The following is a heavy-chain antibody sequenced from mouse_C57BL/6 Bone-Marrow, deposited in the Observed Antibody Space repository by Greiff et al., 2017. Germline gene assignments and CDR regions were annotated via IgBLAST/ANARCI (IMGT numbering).Heavy chain of an antibody. J-gene: IGHJ2*01. CDR3: ARQRTGYYFDY. Sequence: EVKLMESGGDLVKPGGSLKLSCAASGFTFSSYGLSWVRPTPDKRLAWVATISSGGRYTYYPDSVKGRFTISRDNAKNTLYLQMSSLKSEDTAMYYCARQRTGYYFDYWGQGTTLTVSS. D-gene: IGHD4-1*01. V-gene: IGHV5-6*01. CDR2: ISSGGRYT. CDR1: GFTFSSYG.